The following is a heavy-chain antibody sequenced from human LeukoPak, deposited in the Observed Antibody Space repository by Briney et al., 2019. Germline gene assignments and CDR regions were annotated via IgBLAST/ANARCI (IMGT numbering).Heavy chain of an antibody. D-gene: IGHD5-18*01. CDR1: GFTFSNYA. Sequence: GGSLRLSCAASGFTFSNYAMSWVRQAPGKGLEWVSGISWNSGSIGYADSVKGRFTISRDNAKNSLYLQMNSLRAEDTALYYCAKGRYSYGFDYWGQGTLVTVSS. J-gene: IGHJ4*02. CDR2: ISWNSGSI. CDR3: AKGRYSYGFDY. V-gene: IGHV3-9*01.